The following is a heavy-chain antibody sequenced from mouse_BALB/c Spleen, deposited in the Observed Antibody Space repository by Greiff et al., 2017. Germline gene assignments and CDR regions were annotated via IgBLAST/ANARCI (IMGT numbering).Heavy chain of an antibody. Sequence: EVKLVESGGGLVQPGGSLKLSCAASGFTFSSYTMSWVRQTPEKRLEWVAYISNGGGSTYYPDTVKGRFTISRDNAKNTLYLQMSSLKSEDTAMYYCARAGGNLDYWGQVTTLTVSS. V-gene: IGHV5-12-2*01. J-gene: IGHJ2*01. CDR3: ARAGGNLDY. CDR2: ISNGGGST. D-gene: IGHD2-1*01. CDR1: GFTFSSYT.